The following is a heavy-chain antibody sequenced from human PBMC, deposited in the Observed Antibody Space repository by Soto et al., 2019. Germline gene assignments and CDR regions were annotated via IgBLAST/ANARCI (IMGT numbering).Heavy chain of an antibody. J-gene: IGHJ6*02. V-gene: IGHV4-61*01. CDR3: ARFVRSCSATSCSTRLHV. D-gene: IGHD2-2*01. CDR1: GGFVNSDTHS. CDR2: IYSGGST. Sequence: SETLSLTCTVSGGFVNSDTHSWSWIRQTPGKRLEWIVIIYSGGSTKNPSLRSRVTISVDTSKNQFSLKLKSVIVADTAVYLCARFVRSCSATSCSTRLHVWGQGITVTVSS.